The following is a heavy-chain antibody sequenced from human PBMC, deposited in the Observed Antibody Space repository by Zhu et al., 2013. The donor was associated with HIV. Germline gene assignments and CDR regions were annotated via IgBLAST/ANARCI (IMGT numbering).Heavy chain of an antibody. D-gene: IGHD4-17*01. CDR1: GGSFRSIA. Sequence: QVQLVQSGAEVKKPGSSVKVSCKTSGGSFRSIALSWVRQAPGQGLEWMGGIIPMFGIAKYAQNFVDRVTITADESTGTAYMDLSGLRPDDTAVYYCARANSEAYGDYDSTSFYYYFYGMDVWGQGTTVTVSS. CDR3: ARANSEAYGDYDSTSFYYYFYGMDV. CDR2: IIPMFGIA. V-gene: IGHV1-69*01. J-gene: IGHJ6*02.